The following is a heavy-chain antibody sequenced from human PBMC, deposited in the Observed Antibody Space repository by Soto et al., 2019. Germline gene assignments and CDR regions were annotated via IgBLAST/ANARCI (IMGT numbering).Heavy chain of an antibody. V-gene: IGHV1-69*06. D-gene: IGHD1-26*01. CDR2: IVPRFGSI. CDR1: GGTFSSYG. CDR3: ASRERVDAFDV. Sequence: QVQLVQSGAEVKKPGSSVKVSCKASGGTFSSYGITWVRQAPGQGLEWMGGIVPRFGSINLAQKFRGRLTITPDKSTSTVYMELSSLTSEDTAVYYCASRERVDAFDVWGQGTMVTVAS. J-gene: IGHJ3*01.